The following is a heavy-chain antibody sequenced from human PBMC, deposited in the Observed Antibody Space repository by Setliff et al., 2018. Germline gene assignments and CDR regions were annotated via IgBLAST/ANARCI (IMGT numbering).Heavy chain of an antibody. CDR3: ARVDFTMIQGVLGL. D-gene: IGHD3-10*01. CDR2: VYTSGTT. CDR1: GDSISSGSYY. V-gene: IGHV4-61*02. J-gene: IGHJ1*01. Sequence: PSETLSLTCTVSGDSISSGSYYWSWIRQPAGKGLEWIGRVYTSGTTNYNPSLKSRVTISVDTSKNQFSLKLSSVTAADTAVSYCARVDFTMIQGVLGLWGQGTLVTVSS.